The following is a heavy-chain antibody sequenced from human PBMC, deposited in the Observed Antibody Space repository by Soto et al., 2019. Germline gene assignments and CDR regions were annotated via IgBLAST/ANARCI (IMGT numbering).Heavy chain of an antibody. V-gene: IGHV1-18*01. CDR1: GYTLTSYG. CDR3: ARAAAAHNWFDP. Sequence: ASVKVSCKASGYTLTSYGISWVRQAPGQGLEWMGWISAYNGNTNYAQKLQGRVTMTTDTSTSTAYMELRSLRSDDTAVYYCARAAAAHNWFDPWGQGTLVTVSS. CDR2: ISAYNGNT. J-gene: IGHJ5*02. D-gene: IGHD6-13*01.